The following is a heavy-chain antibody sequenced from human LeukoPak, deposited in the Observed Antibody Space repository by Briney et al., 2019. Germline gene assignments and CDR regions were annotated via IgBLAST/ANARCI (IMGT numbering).Heavy chain of an antibody. V-gene: IGHV1-18*01. Sequence: ASVKVSCKVSGYTLTELSMHWVRQAPGQGLEWMGWISAYNGNTNYAQKLQGRVTMTTDTSTSTAYMELRSLRSDDTAVYYCTRTAAGTESNWFDPWGQGTLVTVSS. CDR3: TRTAAGTESNWFDP. D-gene: IGHD6-13*01. CDR2: ISAYNGNT. CDR1: GYTLTELS. J-gene: IGHJ5*02.